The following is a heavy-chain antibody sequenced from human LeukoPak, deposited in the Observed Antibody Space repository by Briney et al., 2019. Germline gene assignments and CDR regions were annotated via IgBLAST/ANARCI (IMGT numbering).Heavy chain of an antibody. D-gene: IGHD4-17*01. J-gene: IGHJ4*02. Sequence: PGGSLRLSCAASGFTFSTYVMHWVRQTPGKGLEWVALISYDGRNKYYADSVKGRLTISRDNSKNTLSVQMNSLRPEDTAVYYCARDRTSGDYSFDFWGQGTLVTVSS. CDR1: GFTFSTYV. CDR3: ARDRTSGDYSFDF. V-gene: IGHV3-30*04. CDR2: ISYDGRNK.